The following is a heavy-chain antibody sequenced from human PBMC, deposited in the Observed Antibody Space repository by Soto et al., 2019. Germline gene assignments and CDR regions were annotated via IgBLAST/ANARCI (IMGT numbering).Heavy chain of an antibody. J-gene: IGHJ4*02. CDR1: GGSISSYY. Sequence: QVQLQESGPGLVKPSETLSLTCTVSGGSISSYYWSWIRQPPGKGLEWIGYIYYSGSTNYNPSLKSRVTISVNTSENQFSLKLSSVTAADTAVYYCARHIALSGSFPFDYWSQGTLVTVSS. V-gene: IGHV4-59*08. D-gene: IGHD3-3*01. CDR2: IYYSGST. CDR3: ARHIALSGSFPFDY.